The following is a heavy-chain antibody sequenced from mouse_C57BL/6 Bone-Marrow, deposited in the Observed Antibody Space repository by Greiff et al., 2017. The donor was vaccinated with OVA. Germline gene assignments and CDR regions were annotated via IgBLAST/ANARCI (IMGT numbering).Heavy chain of an antibody. CDR2: ISNGGGST. V-gene: IGHV5-12*01. Sequence: EVQLVESGGGLVQPGGSLKLSCAASGFTFSDYYMYWVRQTPEKRLEWVAYISNGGGSTYYPDTVKGRFTISRDNAKNTLYLQMSRLKSEDTAMYYCARRNFYWYFDVWGTGTTVTVSS. CDR1: GFTFSDYY. CDR3: ARRNFYWYFDV. J-gene: IGHJ1*03.